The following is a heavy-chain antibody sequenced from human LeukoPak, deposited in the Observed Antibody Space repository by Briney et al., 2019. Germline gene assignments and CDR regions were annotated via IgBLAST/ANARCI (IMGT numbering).Heavy chain of an antibody. CDR3: ARDQNRGTWPYFYYYYYGMDV. Sequence: PGGSLRLSCAASGFSFRTYGMHWVRQAPGKGLEWVADVWYDGNTKHYADSVKGRFIISRDNSENTLHLQMNSLRAEDTAIYNCARDQNRGTWPYFYYYYYGMDVWGQGTTVTVSS. CDR2: VWYDGNTK. J-gene: IGHJ6*02. D-gene: IGHD3-10*01. V-gene: IGHV3-33*01. CDR1: GFSFRTYG.